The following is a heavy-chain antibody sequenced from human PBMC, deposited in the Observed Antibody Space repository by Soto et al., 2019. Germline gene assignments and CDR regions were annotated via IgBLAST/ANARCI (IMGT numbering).Heavy chain of an antibody. CDR1: GYTFFSYG. CDR3: ARLVGPTSSDNWCDP. Sequence: QVKLEQSGAEVKKPGASVKVSCKASGYTFFSYGITWVRQAPGQGLEWMGWVSGYNGHTNYAQKFQGRVTMTRDISTTTAYMELRNLRSDDTAVYYCARLVGPTSSDNWCDPWGQGTLVTVSS. D-gene: IGHD1-26*01. CDR2: VSGYNGHT. J-gene: IGHJ5*02. V-gene: IGHV1-18*01.